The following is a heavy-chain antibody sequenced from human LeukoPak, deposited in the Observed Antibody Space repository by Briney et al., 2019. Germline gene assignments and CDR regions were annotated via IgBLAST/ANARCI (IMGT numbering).Heavy chain of an antibody. V-gene: IGHV1-2*02. CDR1: GYTFTGYY. CDR2: INPNSGGT. D-gene: IGHD4-17*01. Sequence: ASVKVSCKASGYTFTGYYMHWVRQAPGQGLEWMGWINPNSGGTNYAQKFQGRVTMTRDTSISTAYMELSRLRSDDTAVYYCARGTYGDYEVGPGTRLQHWGQGTLVTVSS. CDR3: ARGTYGDYEVGPGTRLQH. J-gene: IGHJ1*01.